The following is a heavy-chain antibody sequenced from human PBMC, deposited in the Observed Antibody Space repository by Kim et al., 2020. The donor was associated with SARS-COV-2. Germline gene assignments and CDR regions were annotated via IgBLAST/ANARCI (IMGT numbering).Heavy chain of an antibody. Sequence: SETLSLTCTVSGGSISSGGYYWIWIRQHPGKGLEWIGYIYYSGSTYYNASLKSRATISVDTSKNQFSLKLSSVTAADTAMYYCARARIVLPTASNWFDPWGQETPVTVSS. CDR2: IYYSGST. CDR3: ARARIVLPTASNWFDP. V-gene: IGHV4-31*03. CDR1: GGSISSGGYY. D-gene: IGHD2-2*01. J-gene: IGHJ5*02.